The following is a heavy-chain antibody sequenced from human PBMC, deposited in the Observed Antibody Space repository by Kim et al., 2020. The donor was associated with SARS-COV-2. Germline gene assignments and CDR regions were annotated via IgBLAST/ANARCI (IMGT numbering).Heavy chain of an antibody. CDR2: IREKASSYTT. CDR1: GFTFSDYY. D-gene: IGHD1-26*01. V-gene: IGHV3-72*01. Sequence: GGSLRISCAASGFTFSDYYMDWVRQAPGKGLEWVARIREKASSYTTEYAASVRGRFTISRDEPKTLLYLQMNSLTTEDTAVYYCARAGVGTRYFDYWGQGTLVTVSS. J-gene: IGHJ4*02. CDR3: ARAGVGTRYFDY.